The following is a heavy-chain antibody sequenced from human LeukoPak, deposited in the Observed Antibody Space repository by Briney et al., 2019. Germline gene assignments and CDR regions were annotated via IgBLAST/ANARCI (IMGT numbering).Heavy chain of an antibody. V-gene: IGHV1-46*01. Sequence: GASVKVSCKASGYTFTSYYMHWVRQAPGQGLEWMGIINPSGGSTSYAQKFQGRVTMTRDTSTSTVYMELNSLRSEDTAVYYCAREGVPAANSAEYFQHWGQGTLVTVSS. CDR3: AREGVPAANSAEYFQH. D-gene: IGHD2-2*01. CDR2: INPSGGST. CDR1: GYTFTSYY. J-gene: IGHJ1*01.